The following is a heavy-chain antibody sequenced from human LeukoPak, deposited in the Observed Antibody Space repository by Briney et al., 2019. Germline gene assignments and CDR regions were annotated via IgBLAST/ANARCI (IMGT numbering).Heavy chain of an antibody. CDR1: GFTVSSNY. CDR3: ARGRDSGSFIIDY. D-gene: IGHD3-10*01. J-gene: IGHJ4*02. Sequence: GGSLRLSCAASGFTVSSNYMSWVRQAPGKGLECVSVIYSGGSTYYADSVKGRFTISRDNSKNTLYLQMNSLRAEDTAVYYCARGRDSGSFIIDYWGQGTLVTVSS. V-gene: IGHV3-66*01. CDR2: IYSGGST.